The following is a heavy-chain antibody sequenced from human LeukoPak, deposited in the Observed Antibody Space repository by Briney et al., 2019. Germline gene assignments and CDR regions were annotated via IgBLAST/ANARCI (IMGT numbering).Heavy chain of an antibody. J-gene: IGHJ6*03. CDR1: GYTFTGYY. Sequence: ASVKVSCKASGYTFTGYYMHWVRQAPGQGLEWMGWINPNSGGTNYAQKFQGRVTITRDTSISTAYMELSRLRSDDTAVYYCARVPGFLERGYYYYYMDVWGKGTTVTVSS. CDR3: ARVPGFLERGYYYYYMDV. D-gene: IGHD3-3*01. CDR2: INPNSGGT. V-gene: IGHV1-2*02.